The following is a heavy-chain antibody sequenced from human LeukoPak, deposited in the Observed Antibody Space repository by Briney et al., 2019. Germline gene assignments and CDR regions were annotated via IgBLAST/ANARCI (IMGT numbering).Heavy chain of an antibody. Sequence: SETLSLTCTVSGGSVSSGSYYWSWIRQPPGKGLEWIGYIYYSRSTNYNPSLKSRVTISVDTSKNQFSLKLSSVTAADTAVYYCARDLPLGYCSGGSCYALRYFDLWGRGTLVTVSS. J-gene: IGHJ2*01. CDR2: IYYSRST. CDR3: ARDLPLGYCSGGSCYALRYFDL. CDR1: GGSVSSGSYY. V-gene: IGHV4-61*01. D-gene: IGHD2-15*01.